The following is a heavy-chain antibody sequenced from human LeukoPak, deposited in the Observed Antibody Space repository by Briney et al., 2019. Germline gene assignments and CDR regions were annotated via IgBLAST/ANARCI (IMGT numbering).Heavy chain of an antibody. CDR2: INPNSGDT. Sequence: GAPVKVSCKASGYTFTGYYMHWVRQAPGQGLEWMGWINPNSGDTNYAQKFRGRVNMTGDTSINTAYLDLSGLRSDDTAIYYCARDGNFDFWGQGTLVTVSS. CDR3: ARDGNFDF. CDR1: GYTFTGYY. V-gene: IGHV1-2*02. J-gene: IGHJ4*02.